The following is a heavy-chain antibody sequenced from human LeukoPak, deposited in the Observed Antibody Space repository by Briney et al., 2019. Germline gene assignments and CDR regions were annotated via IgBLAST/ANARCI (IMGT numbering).Heavy chain of an antibody. CDR3: ARDGATSGYYTFFDY. Sequence: GGSLRLSCAASGFTFSDHYMGWIRQAPGKGLEWVSYITHSGSTVYYADSVKGRFTISRDNAKNSLFLQTNSLRADDTALYYCARDGATSGYYTFFDYWGQGTLVTVSS. CDR2: ITHSGSTV. V-gene: IGHV3-11*01. CDR1: GFTFSDHY. J-gene: IGHJ4*02. D-gene: IGHD3-22*01.